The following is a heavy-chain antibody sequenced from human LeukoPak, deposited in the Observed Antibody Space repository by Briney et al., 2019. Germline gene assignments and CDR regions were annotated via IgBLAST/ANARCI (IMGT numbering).Heavy chain of an antibody. J-gene: IGHJ4*02. CDR2: IYHSGST. D-gene: IGHD4-11*01. CDR3: ASLPSNTVTHDY. Sequence: SGTLSLTCAVSGYSISSSYYWGWIRQPPGKGLEWIGTIYHSGSTHYNPSLKSRVTLSVDTSKNQFSLKLRSVTAADTAVYYCASLPSNTVTHDYWGQGTLVTVSS. V-gene: IGHV4-38-2*01. CDR1: GYSISSSYY.